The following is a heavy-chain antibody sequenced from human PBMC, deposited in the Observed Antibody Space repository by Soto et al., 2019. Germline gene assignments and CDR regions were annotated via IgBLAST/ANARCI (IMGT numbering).Heavy chain of an antibody. J-gene: IGHJ6*02. CDR1: GGSLSSGGYY. CDR3: ARNCVYYYYGMDV. V-gene: IGHV4-31*02. Sequence: SEPLSLTRTVSGGSLSSGGYYRSLIRQHPGKGLEWIGYIYYSGSTYYNPSLKSRVTISVDTSKNQFSLKLSSVTAADTAVYYCARNCVYYYYGMDVWGQGTTVTVSS. CDR2: IYYSGST. D-gene: IGHD1-1*01.